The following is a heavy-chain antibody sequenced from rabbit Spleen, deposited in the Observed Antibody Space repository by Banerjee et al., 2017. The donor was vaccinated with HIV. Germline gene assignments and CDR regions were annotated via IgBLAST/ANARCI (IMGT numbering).Heavy chain of an antibody. V-gene: IGHV1S45*01. J-gene: IGHJ4*01. CDR3: ARDHSSSGYWGFNW. D-gene: IGHD1-1*01. CDR2: INIVTGKS. CDR1: GVSLNDKDV. Sequence: EQLEESGGGLVKPEGSLTLTCKASGVSLNDKDVMCWVRQAPGKGLEWIACINIVTGKSVYASWAKGRFMMSRTSSTTVTLQMTSLTAADTATYFCARDHSSSGYWGFNWWGQGTLVTVS.